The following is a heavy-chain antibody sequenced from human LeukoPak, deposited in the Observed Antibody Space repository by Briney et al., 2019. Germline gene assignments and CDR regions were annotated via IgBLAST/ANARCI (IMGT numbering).Heavy chain of an antibody. V-gene: IGHV4-61*02. Sequence: SETLSLTCTVSGGSISSGSYYWSWIRQPAGKGLEWIGRIYTSGSTNYNPSLKSRVTISVDTSKNQFSLKLSSVTAADTAVYYCASWAGSQGFWFDPWGQGTLVTVSS. CDR1: GGSISSGSYY. J-gene: IGHJ5*02. CDR3: ASWAGSQGFWFDP. CDR2: IYTSGST. D-gene: IGHD3/OR15-3a*01.